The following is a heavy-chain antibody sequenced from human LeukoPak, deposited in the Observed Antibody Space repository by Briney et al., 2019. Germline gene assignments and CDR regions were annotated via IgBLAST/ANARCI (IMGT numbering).Heavy chain of an antibody. CDR2: IYHSGST. V-gene: IGHV4-4*02. D-gene: IGHD3-10*01. CDR3: TAMIRGVISEFDY. Sequence: SETLSLTCAVSGGSISSSNWWSWVRQPPGKGLGWIGEIYHSGSTNYNPSLKSRVTISVDKSKNQFSLKLSSVTAADTAVYYCTAMIRGVISEFDYWGQGTLVTVSS. J-gene: IGHJ4*02. CDR1: GGSISSSNW.